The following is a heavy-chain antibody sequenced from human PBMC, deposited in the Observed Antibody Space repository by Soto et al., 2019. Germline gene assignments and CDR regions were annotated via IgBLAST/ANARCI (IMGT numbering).Heavy chain of an antibody. CDR1: GGSISSSNW. D-gene: IGHD3-22*01. J-gene: IGHJ4*02. CDR2: IYHGGST. CDR3: ARSRGYYDSSGYSYY. V-gene: IGHV4-4*02. Sequence: PSETLSLTCAVSGGSISSSNWWSWVRQPPGKGLEWIGEIYHGGSTNYNPSLKSRVTISVDKSKNQFSLKLSSVTAADTAVYYCARSRGYYDSSGYSYYCGQGTLVTVSS.